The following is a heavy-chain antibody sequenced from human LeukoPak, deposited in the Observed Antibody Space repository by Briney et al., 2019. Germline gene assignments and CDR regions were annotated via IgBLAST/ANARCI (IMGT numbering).Heavy chain of an antibody. V-gene: IGHV3-23*01. D-gene: IGHD1-26*01. CDR1: GFTFSSYA. CDR3: AKSWGSTRPYYNYMDV. Sequence: PGGSLRLSCAASGFTFSSYAMSWVRQAPGKGLEWVSIIGYRGGSIYYAYSVKGRFTISRDNSKNTLSLQMNGLRPEDTAVYYCAKSWGSTRPYYNYMDVWGKGTTVTVSS. CDR2: IGYRGGSI. J-gene: IGHJ6*03.